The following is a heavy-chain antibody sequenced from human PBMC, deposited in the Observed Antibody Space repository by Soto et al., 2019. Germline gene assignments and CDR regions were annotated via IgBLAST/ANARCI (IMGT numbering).Heavy chain of an antibody. CDR1: GGSFTGHY. V-gene: IGHV4-34*02. J-gene: IGHJ4*02. CDR3: AMWVYDSDSRRDY. CDR2: INHSGGT. D-gene: IGHD3-10*01. Sequence: QVQLQQWGAGLLKPSETLSLTCGVYGGSFTGHYWSWIRQPPGKGLDWIGEINHSGGTNYNPSLKSRVTISVDTSKNQFSLKLSSVTAADPAVYYCAMWVYDSDSRRDYWGQGTLVTVSS.